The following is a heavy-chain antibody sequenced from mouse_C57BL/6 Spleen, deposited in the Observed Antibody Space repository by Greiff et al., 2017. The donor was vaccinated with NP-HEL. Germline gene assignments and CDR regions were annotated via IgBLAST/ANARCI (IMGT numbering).Heavy chain of an antibody. J-gene: IGHJ4*01. CDR3: AHYYYGSAMDY. CDR2: INPSSGYT. Sequence: VKLQESGAELARPGASVKMSCKASGYTFTSYTMHWVKQRPGQGLEWIGYINPSSGYTKYNQKFKDKATLTADKSSSTAYMQLSSLTSEDSAVYYCAHYYYGSAMDYWGQGTSVTVSS. V-gene: IGHV1-4*01. D-gene: IGHD1-1*01. CDR1: GYTFTSYT.